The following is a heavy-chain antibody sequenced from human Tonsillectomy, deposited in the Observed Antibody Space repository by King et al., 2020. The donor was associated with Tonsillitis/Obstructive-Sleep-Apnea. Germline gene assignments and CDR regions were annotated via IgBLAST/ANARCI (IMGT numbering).Heavy chain of an antibody. CDR2: IYYSGST. V-gene: IGHV4-59*01. Sequence: QLQESGPGLVKPSETLSLTCTVSGGSISSYYWSWIRQPPGKGLEWIGYIYYSGSTNYNPSLKSRVTISGDTSKNQFSLKLSSVTAADTAVYYCARDGGDYYDSSGYSYPSFDYWGQGTLVTVSS. CDR3: ARDGGDYYDSSGYSYPSFDY. D-gene: IGHD3-22*01. CDR1: GGSISSYY. J-gene: IGHJ4*02.